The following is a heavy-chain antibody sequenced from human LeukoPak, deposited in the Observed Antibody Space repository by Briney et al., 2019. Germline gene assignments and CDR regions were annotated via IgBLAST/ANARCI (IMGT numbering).Heavy chain of an antibody. V-gene: IGHV4-34*01. CDR3: ARGVVGATH. D-gene: IGHD1-26*01. Sequence: PSDTLSLTCAVYGGSFSGYYWSWIRQPPGKGLEWIGEINHSGSTNYNPSLKSRVTISVDTSKNQFSLKLSSVTAADTAVYYCARGVVGATHWGQGTLVTVSS. CDR2: INHSGST. CDR1: GGSFSGYY. J-gene: IGHJ4*02.